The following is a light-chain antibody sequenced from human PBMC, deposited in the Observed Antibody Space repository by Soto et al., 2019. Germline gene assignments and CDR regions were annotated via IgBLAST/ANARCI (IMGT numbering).Light chain of an antibody. Sequence: EIVMTQSPATLSVSPGERATLSCRASQSVSSNLAWYQQKPGQAPRLLIYGASSRATGIPARFSGSGSGTEFTLTISSLQSEEFAVYYCQQYNNWPPLTFGGGTKVVIK. CDR1: QSVSSN. V-gene: IGKV3D-15*01. CDR3: QQYNNWPPLT. J-gene: IGKJ4*01. CDR2: GAS.